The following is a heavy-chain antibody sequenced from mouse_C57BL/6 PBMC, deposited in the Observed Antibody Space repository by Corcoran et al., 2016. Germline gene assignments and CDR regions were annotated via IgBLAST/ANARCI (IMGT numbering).Heavy chain of an antibody. D-gene: IGHD2-4*01. V-gene: IGHV1-80*01. Sequence: QVQLQQSGAELVKPGASVKISCKASGYAFSSYWMNWVKQRPGKGLEWIGQIYPGDGDTNYNGKFKGKATLTADKSSSTAYMQLSSLTSEDSAVYFCARQGLSYYDYPDYWGQGTTLTVSS. CDR1: GYAFSSYW. CDR3: ARQGLSYYDYPDY. J-gene: IGHJ2*01. CDR2: IYPGDGDT.